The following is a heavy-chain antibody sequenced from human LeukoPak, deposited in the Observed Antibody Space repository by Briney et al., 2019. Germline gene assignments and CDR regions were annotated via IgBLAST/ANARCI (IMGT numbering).Heavy chain of an antibody. CDR1: GYSITSGYY. V-gene: IGHV4-38-2*01. CDR3: ARGLPGGQLSRYDY. D-gene: IGHD6-13*01. J-gene: IGHJ4*02. Sequence: PSETLSLTCAVSGYSITSGYYWGWIRQPPGKGLEWMGIIYQSGKTYCNPSLESRVTISVDTSKNQFSLKMNSMTAADTAMYYCARGLPGGQLSRYDYWGQGTLVTVSS. CDR2: IYQSGKT.